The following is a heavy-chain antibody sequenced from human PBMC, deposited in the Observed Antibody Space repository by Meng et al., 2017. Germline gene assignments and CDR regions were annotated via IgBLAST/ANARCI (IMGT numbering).Heavy chain of an antibody. J-gene: IGHJ4*02. V-gene: IGHV3-64*01. D-gene: IGHD2-15*01. CDR2: ISSNGGST. CDR3: ARYACSGGSCYADY. CDR1: GFTFDDYA. Sequence: GESLKISCAASGFTFDDYAMHWVRQAPGKGLEYVSAISSNGGSTYYANSVKGRFTISRDNSKNTLYLQMGSLRAEDMAVYYCARYACSGGSCYADYWGQGTLVTVSS.